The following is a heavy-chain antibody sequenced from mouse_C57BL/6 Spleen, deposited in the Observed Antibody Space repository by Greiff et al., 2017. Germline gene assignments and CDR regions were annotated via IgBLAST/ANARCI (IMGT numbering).Heavy chain of an antibody. Sequence: EVQLVESEGGLVQPGSSMKLSCTASGFTFSDYYMAWVRQVPEKGLEWVANINYDGSSTYYLDSLKSRFSISRDNAKTILYLQMSSLKSEDTATYYCARAWDGYNEGFAYWGQGTLVTVSA. CDR3: ARAWDGYNEGFAY. V-gene: IGHV5-16*01. CDR1: GFTFSDYY. CDR2: INYDGSST. J-gene: IGHJ3*01. D-gene: IGHD2-3*01.